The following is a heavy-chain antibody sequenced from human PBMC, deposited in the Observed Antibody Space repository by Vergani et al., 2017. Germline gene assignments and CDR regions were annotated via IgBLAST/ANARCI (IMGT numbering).Heavy chain of an antibody. CDR2: ISAYNGNT. CDR3: AREYQYYYDSSGYTDYFDY. V-gene: IGHV1-18*01. CDR1: GYTFTSYG. D-gene: IGHD3-22*01. Sequence: QVQLVKSGAEVKKPGASVKVSCKASGYTFTSYGISWVRQAPGQGLEWMGWISAYNGNTNYAQKLQGRVTMTTDTSTSTAYMELRSRRSDDTAVYYCAREYQYYYDSSGYTDYFDYWGQGTLVTVSS. J-gene: IGHJ4*02.